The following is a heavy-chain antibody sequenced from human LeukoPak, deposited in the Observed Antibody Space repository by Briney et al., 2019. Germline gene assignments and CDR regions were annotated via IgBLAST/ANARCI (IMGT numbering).Heavy chain of an antibody. J-gene: IGHJ4*02. CDR1: GITLSNAW. Sequence: GGSLRLSCAASGITLSNAWMNWMRQAPGKGLEWVSAISGSGGSTYYADSVKGRFTISRDNSKNTLYLQMNSLRAEDTAVYYCAKDRPADYWGQGTLVTVSS. V-gene: IGHV3-23*01. CDR2: ISGSGGST. CDR3: AKDRPADY.